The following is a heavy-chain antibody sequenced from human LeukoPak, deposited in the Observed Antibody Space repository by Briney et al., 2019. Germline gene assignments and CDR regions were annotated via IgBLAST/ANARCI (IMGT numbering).Heavy chain of an antibody. J-gene: IGHJ6*02. Sequence: PSQTLSLTCTVSGGSITNYYWSWIRQPPGKGLEWIGYIDYNGNTNYIPSLKSRVTISLDTSQIQFSLKLSSVTAADTAVYYCARTTRGPYYYYYYVMDVWGQGTTVTVSS. CDR1: GGSITNYY. V-gene: IGHV4-59*01. CDR3: ARTTRGPYYYYYYVMDV. CDR2: IDYNGNT. D-gene: IGHD1-14*01.